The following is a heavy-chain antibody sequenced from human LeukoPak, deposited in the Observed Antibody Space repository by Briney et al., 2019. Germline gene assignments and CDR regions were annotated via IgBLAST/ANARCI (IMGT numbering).Heavy chain of an antibody. D-gene: IGHD6-13*01. Sequence: GGSLRLSCAASGFTVSSNYMSWVRQAPGKGLEWVSVIYSGGSTYYADSVKGRSTISRHNSKNTLYIQMNSLRAEDTAVYYCAAGHYDYYGMDIWGQGTTGTVSS. CDR2: IYSGGST. CDR1: GFTVSSNY. J-gene: IGHJ6*02. CDR3: AAGHYDYYGMDI. V-gene: IGHV3-53*04.